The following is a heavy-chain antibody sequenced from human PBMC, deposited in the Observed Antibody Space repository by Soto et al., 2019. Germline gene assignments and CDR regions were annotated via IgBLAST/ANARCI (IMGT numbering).Heavy chain of an antibody. Sequence: AVKVSCEASVGTFSSYAISWVRQAPGQGLDWMGGIIPIFGTANYAQKFQGRVTITADESTRTAYMELSSLRSEDTAVHYCARGDHSGYGPDAYSGQGTLVTVSS. CDR3: ARGDHSGYGPDAY. CDR1: VGTFSSYA. D-gene: IGHD5-12*01. CDR2: IIPIFGTA. J-gene: IGHJ4*02. V-gene: IGHV1-69*13.